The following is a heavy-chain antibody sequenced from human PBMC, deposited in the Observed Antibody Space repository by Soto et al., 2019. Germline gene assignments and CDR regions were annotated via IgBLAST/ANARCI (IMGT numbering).Heavy chain of an antibody. CDR2: INHSGST. Sequence: SETLSLTCAVYGGSFSGYYWSWIRQPPGKGLEWIGEINHSGSTNYNPSLKSRVTISVDTSKNQFSLKLSSVTAADTAVYYCASGGYYDFWSGYPNWFDPWGQGTLVTVSS. CDR1: GGSFSGYY. V-gene: IGHV4-34*01. D-gene: IGHD3-3*01. CDR3: ASGGYYDFWSGYPNWFDP. J-gene: IGHJ5*02.